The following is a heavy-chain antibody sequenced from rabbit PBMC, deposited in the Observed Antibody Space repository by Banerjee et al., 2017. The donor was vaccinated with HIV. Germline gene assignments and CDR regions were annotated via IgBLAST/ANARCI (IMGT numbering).Heavy chain of an antibody. CDR3: ARDTLVRGGDAADGNTRLDL. CDR2: IYPDYDTT. V-gene: IGHV1S47*01. CDR1: GIDFSSYG. J-gene: IGHJ3*01. Sequence: QEQLEESGGGLVTLGGSLKLSCKASGIDFSSYGISWVRQAPGKELEWIAYIYPDYDTTDIVSWVNGRFAISPDIAQNTVFLQMTSLTAADTATYYCARDTLVRGGDAADGNTRLDLWGPGTLVTVS. D-gene: IGHD6-1*01.